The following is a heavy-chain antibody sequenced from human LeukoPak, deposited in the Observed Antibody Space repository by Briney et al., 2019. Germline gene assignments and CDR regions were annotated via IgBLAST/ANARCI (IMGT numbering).Heavy chain of an antibody. CDR2: IYYSGST. CDR1: GGSISSTGYH. D-gene: IGHD1-7*01. Sequence: PSETLSLTCAVSGGSISSTGYHWGGIRQPPGKGLEWVGTIYYSGSTYYSPSLKSRVTISVDTSKNQFSLELRSVTAADTAVYYCARQRNYGHFDYWGQGTLVTVSS. CDR3: ARQRNYGHFDY. J-gene: IGHJ4*02. V-gene: IGHV4-39*01.